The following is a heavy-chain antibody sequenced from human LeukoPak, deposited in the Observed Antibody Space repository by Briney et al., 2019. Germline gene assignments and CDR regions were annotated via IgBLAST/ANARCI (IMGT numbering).Heavy chain of an antibody. D-gene: IGHD4-17*01. Sequence: SETLSLTCAVYGGSFSGYYWSWIRQPPGKGLEWIGEINHSGSTNYNPSLKSRVTISVDTSKNQFSLKLSSVTAADTAVYYCASPRAVTTRGYWFDPWGQGTLVTVSS. CDR2: INHSGST. J-gene: IGHJ5*02. V-gene: IGHV4-34*01. CDR1: GGSFSGYY. CDR3: ASPRAVTTRGYWFDP.